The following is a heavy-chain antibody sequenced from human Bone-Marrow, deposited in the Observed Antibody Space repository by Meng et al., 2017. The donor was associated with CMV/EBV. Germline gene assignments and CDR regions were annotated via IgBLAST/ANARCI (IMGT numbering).Heavy chain of an antibody. V-gene: IGHV3-30-3*01. CDR3: ASETGDGGYFDY. CDR2: ISYDGSNK. D-gene: IGHD7-27*01. Sequence: GESLKISCAASGFTFSSYAKHWVRQAPGKGLEWVAVISYDGSNKYYADSVKGRFTISRDNSKNTLYLQMNSLRAEDTAVYYCASETGDGGYFDYWGQGTLVTVSS. J-gene: IGHJ4*02. CDR1: GFTFSSYA.